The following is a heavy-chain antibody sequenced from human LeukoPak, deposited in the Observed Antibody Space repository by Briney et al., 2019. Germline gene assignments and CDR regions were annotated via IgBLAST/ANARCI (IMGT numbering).Heavy chain of an antibody. V-gene: IGHV3-30*18. CDR3: AKDSGELLYGDAFDI. CDR2: MSYDGSTK. D-gene: IGHD3-10*01. CDR1: GLIFSTYD. Sequence: GGSLRLSCAASGLIFSTYDMHCVRQPPGKELEGVAVMSYDGSTKYYADSVKGRFTISRDNSKNMLYLQMNSLRAEDTAVYYCAKDSGELLYGDAFDIWGQGTRVAVSS. J-gene: IGHJ3*02.